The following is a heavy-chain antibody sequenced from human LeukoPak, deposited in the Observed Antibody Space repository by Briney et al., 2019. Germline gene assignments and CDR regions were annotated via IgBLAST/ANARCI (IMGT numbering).Heavy chain of an antibody. J-gene: IGHJ4*02. CDR2: INPNSGGT. CDR3: ARVLVGATPTFDD. D-gene: IGHD1-26*01. V-gene: IGHV1-2*02. Sequence: ASVKVSCKASGYTFTGYYMHWVRQAPGRGLEWMGWINPNSGGTNYAQKFQGRVTMTRDTSISTAYMELSRLRSDDTAVYYCARVLVGATPTFDDWGQGTLVTVSS. CDR1: GYTFTGYY.